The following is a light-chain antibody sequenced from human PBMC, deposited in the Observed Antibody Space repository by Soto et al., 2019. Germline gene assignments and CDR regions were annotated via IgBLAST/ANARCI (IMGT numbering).Light chain of an antibody. Sequence: EIVMTQSPASLSVSPGDGATLSCRASQSVASNVAWYQQKPGQGPRLLIHGASTRAAGVPARFSGSGSATDLPLTISSLQSEDFAVYYCQQYHNWPPQYTFGQGTKLQIK. CDR2: GAS. J-gene: IGKJ2*01. CDR3: QQYHNWPPQYT. V-gene: IGKV3-15*01. CDR1: QSVASN.